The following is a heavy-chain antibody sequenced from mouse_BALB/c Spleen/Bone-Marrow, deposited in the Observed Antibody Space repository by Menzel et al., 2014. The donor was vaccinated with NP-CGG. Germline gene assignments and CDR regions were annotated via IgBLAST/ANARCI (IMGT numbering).Heavy chain of an antibody. CDR1: GYSITSAYA. Sequence: EVNLVESGPGLMKPSQSLSLPCTVTGYSITSAYAWHWIRQFPGDKLEWMGYITSSGHTSYNPSLKSRISITRDTSKNQFFLQLNSVTTEDTATYFCARSGNFFDYWGQGTTLTVSS. CDR3: ARSGNFFDY. J-gene: IGHJ2*01. V-gene: IGHV3-2*02. D-gene: IGHD3-1*01. CDR2: ITSSGHT.